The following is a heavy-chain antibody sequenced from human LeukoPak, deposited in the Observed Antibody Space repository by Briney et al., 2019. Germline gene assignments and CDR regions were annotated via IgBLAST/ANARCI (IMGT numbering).Heavy chain of an antibody. J-gene: IGHJ6*02. CDR2: IYTSGST. D-gene: IGHD2-2*01. CDR3: AREVGYCSSISCYQEYYYYYGMDV. CDR1: GGSISSYY. V-gene: IGHV4-4*07. Sequence: PSETLSLTCTVSGGSISSYYWSWIRQPAGKGLEWIGRIYTSGSTNYNPSLKSRVTMSVDTSKNQFSLKLSSVTAADTAVYYCAREVGYCSSISCYQEYYYYYGMDVWGQGTTVTVSS.